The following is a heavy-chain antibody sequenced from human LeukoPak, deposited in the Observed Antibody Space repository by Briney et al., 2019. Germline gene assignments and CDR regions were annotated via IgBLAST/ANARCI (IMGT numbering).Heavy chain of an antibody. Sequence: PSETLSLTCTVSGGSISSYYWSWVRQPPGKGLEWIGYIYYSGSTNYNPSLKSRLTISVDTSKNQFSLQLSSMTAADATVYYCARETLIVGIDYWGQGTLVTVSS. D-gene: IGHD3-22*01. V-gene: IGHV4-59*01. CDR1: GGSISSYY. CDR2: IYYSGST. J-gene: IGHJ4*02. CDR3: ARETLIVGIDY.